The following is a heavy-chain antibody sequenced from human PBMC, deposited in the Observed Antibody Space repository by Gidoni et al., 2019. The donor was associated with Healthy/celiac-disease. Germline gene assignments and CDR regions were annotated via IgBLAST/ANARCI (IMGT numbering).Heavy chain of an antibody. CDR2: ISGSGGST. J-gene: IGHJ5*02. CDR1: AFTFRSYS. CDR3: AKEGCSSTSCGDNWFDP. V-gene: IGHV3-23*01. Sequence: EVQLFASGGGLVQPGGSLRLSCAASAFTFRSYSMSLVRQAPGKGLEWVSAISGSGGSTYYEDSVKGRFTISRDNAKNTLYLQMNSMRAEDTAVYYCAKEGCSSTSCGDNWFDPWGQGTLVTVSS. D-gene: IGHD2-2*01.